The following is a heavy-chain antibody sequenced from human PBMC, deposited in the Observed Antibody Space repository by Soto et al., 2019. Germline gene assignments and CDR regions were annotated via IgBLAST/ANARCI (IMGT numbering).Heavy chain of an antibody. V-gene: IGHV3-33*01. CDR2: IWYDGSNK. J-gene: IGHJ4*02. CDR3: ARERTGYCSGGSCYPGY. D-gene: IGHD2-15*01. CDR1: GFTFSSYG. Sequence: GGSLRLSCAASGFTFSSYGMHWVRQAPGKGLEWVAVIWYDGSNKYYADSVKGRFTISRDNSKNTLYLQMNNLRAEDTAVYYCARERTGYCSGGSCYPGYWGQGTLVTISS.